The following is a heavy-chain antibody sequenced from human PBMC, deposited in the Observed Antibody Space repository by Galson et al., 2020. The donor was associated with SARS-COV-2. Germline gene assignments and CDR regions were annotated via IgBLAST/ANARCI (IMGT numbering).Heavy chain of an antibody. CDR1: GGSISPNY. CDR3: ARISSGPLDFDY. J-gene: IGHJ4*02. CDR2: ISSSGSA. D-gene: IGHD3-22*01. V-gene: IGHV4-59*08. Sequence: ETLEILSLTRNVSGGSISPNYWSWIRQPPGKGLEWIGYISSSGSAYYSPSLKSRVTMSVDTTKNQFSLKLSSVTATDTAVYYCARISSGPLDFDYWGQGTLVTVSS.